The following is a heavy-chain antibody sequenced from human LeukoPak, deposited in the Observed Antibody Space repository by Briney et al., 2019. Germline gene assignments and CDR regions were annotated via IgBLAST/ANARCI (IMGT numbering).Heavy chain of an antibody. CDR2: ISNSSSYI. V-gene: IGHV3-21*01. D-gene: IGHD4-17*01. CDR3: ARELGMTTVTMGGGAFDI. CDR1: GFTFSSYS. Sequence: PGGSLRLSCAASGFTFSSYSMNWVRQAPGKGLEWVSSISNSSSYIYYADSVKGRFTISRDNAKNSLYLQMNSLRAEDTAVYYCARELGMTTVTMGGGAFDIWGQGTMVTVSS. J-gene: IGHJ3*02.